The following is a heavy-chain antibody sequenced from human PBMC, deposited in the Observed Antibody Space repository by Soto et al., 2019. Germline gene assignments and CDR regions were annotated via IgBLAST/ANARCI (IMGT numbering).Heavy chain of an antibody. CDR1: GYTFTRYG. CDR3: AMVDVYVTPSPQDV. Sequence: QVQLVQSGAEVKNPGASVKVSCKASGYTFTRYGIGWARQAPGQGLEWMGWINTYNGNTNYAQNVQGRVTLTTDTSTSIAYMELRRLRSNDPAIYSGAMVDVYVTPSPQDVWGQVTTVIVSS. J-gene: IGHJ6*02. D-gene: IGHD3-16*01. CDR2: INTYNGNT. V-gene: IGHV1-18*01.